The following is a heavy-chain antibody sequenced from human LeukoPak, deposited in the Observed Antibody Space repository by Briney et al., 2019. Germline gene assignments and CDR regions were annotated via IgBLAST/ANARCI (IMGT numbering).Heavy chain of an antibody. CDR1: GIPFTTSD. D-gene: IGHD3-22*01. J-gene: IGHJ3*02. CDR2: IRNDGSNT. Sequence: GGSLRLSCAASGIPFTTSDMHWVRQAPGKGLEWVAFIRNDGSNTYYADSVKGRFTISRDTAKNTLYLQMNSLRAEDTAVYYCAKDVGSTIDTSGYYYRNRKGAFDIWGQGTMVTVSS. V-gene: IGHV3-30*02. CDR3: AKDVGSTIDTSGYYYRNRKGAFDI.